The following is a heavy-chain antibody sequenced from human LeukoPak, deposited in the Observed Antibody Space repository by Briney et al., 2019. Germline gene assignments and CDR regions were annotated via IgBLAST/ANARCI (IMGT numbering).Heavy chain of an antibody. CDR3: ARDSQRYGDYGNDYDY. V-gene: IGHV3-21*04. CDR2: ISSSSSYI. Sequence: GGSLRLSCAASGFTFSSYSMNWVRQAPGKGLEWVSSISSSSSYIYYADSMKGRFTISRDNAKNSLYLQMNSLRAEDTAVYYCARDSQRYGDYGNDYDYWGQGTLVTVSS. D-gene: IGHD4-17*01. CDR1: GFTFSSYS. J-gene: IGHJ4*02.